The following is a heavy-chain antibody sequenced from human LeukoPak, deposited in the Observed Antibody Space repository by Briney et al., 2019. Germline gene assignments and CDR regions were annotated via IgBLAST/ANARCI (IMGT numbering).Heavy chain of an antibody. J-gene: IGHJ4*02. Sequence: GESLKISCKGSGYSFVNYWIGWVRQMPGKGLEWMGILYPGDSETRYSPSFQGQVTISVDKSISTAFLQWSSLEASDTAIYYCARATGDDGYFDYWGQGTLVTVSS. CDR3: ARATGDDGYFDY. V-gene: IGHV5-51*01. CDR2: LYPGDSET. CDR1: GYSFVNYW.